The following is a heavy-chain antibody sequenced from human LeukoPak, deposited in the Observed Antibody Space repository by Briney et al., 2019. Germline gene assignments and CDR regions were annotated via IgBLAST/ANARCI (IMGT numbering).Heavy chain of an antibody. CDR2: LNRDGSVK. CDR3: ARDPGFSSFDH. D-gene: IGHD6-13*01. V-gene: IGHV3-7*01. Sequence: GGSLRLSCAASGFIFNNYWMTWVRQTPGKGLEVVANLNRDGSVKNYIDSVRGRFTISRDNADYSLDLQMNSLRAEDTAVYYCARDPGFSSFDHWGQGALVIVSS. J-gene: IGHJ4*02. CDR1: GFIFNNYW.